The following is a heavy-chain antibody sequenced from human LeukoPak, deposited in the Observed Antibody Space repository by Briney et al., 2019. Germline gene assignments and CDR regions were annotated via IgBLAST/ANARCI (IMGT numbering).Heavy chain of an antibody. CDR1: GGSISSGGYY. D-gene: IGHD3-9*01. V-gene: IGHV4-31*03. Sequence: SETLSLTCTVSGGSISSGGYYWSWIRQHPGKGLEWIGYIYYSGSTYYNPSLKSRVTISVDTSKNQFSLKLSSVTAADTAVYYCARDRNSVDVDREGRPYYDILTGYYKLDAFDIWGQGTMVTVSS. CDR3: ARDRNSVDVDREGRPYYDILTGYYKLDAFDI. J-gene: IGHJ3*02. CDR2: IYYSGST.